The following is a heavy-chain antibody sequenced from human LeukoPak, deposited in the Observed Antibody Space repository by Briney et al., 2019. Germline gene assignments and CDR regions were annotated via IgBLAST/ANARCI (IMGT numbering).Heavy chain of an antibody. CDR1: GFIVSGDF. CDR2: TWYDGSKN. J-gene: IGHJ4*02. D-gene: IGHD2-2*01. Sequence: GGSLRLSCAASGFIVSGDFMSWVRQAPGKGLEWVAVTWYDGSKNYYADSVKGRSTISRDNSKNTLYLQMDSLRAEDTAVYYCARDPCATTCYVFDYWGQGTLVTVSS. V-gene: IGHV3-33*08. CDR3: ARDPCATTCYVFDY.